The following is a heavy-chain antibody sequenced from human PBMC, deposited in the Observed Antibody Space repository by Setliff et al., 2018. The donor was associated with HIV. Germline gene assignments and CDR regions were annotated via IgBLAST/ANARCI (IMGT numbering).Heavy chain of an antibody. D-gene: IGHD5-12*01. CDR3: ARHRDPPGTRWIFYYYYMDL. J-gene: IGHJ6*03. Sequence: SETLSLTCSVSGGSISSSKWWSWVRQPPGKRLEWLGSIYSSGSTSYNPSLSSRLTISVDTSKSHVSLRLSSVTAADTGVYYCARHRDPPGTRWIFYYYYMDLWGEGTTVTVSS. CDR1: GGSISSSKW. V-gene: IGHV4-39*01. CDR2: IYSSGST.